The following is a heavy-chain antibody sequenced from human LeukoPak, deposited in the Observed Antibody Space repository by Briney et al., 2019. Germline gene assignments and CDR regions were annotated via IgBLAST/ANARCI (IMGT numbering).Heavy chain of an antibody. CDR3: ARTLYCSGTTCYSPELFHS. V-gene: IGHV4-38-2*01. CDR1: GYSISRGYH. J-gene: IGHJ4*02. CDR2: IYHSGTT. Sequence: SETLSLICAVSGYSISRGYHWGWVRQPPGKGLEWIGSIYHSGTTYYNPSLKSRVTISVDTSMNQFSLKLSSVTAADTAVYYCARTLYCSGTTCYSPELFHSWGQGTLVTVSS. D-gene: IGHD2-15*01.